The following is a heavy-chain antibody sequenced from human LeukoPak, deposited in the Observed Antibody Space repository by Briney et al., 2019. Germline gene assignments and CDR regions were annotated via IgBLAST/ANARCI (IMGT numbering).Heavy chain of an antibody. CDR2: ISSSSGYI. V-gene: IGHV3-21*01. Sequence: PGGSLRLSCAASGFTFSSYGMNWVRQAPGKGLEWVSSISSSSGYIYYADSVKGRFTISRDNAKNSLYLQMNSLRAEDTAVYYCARGSGSSPWGQGTLVTVSS. J-gene: IGHJ5*02. CDR1: GFTFSSYG. CDR3: ARGSGSSP. D-gene: IGHD3-10*01.